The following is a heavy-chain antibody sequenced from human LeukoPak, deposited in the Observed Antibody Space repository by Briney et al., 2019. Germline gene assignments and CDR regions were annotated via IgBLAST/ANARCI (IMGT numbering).Heavy chain of an antibody. D-gene: IGHD3-9*01. V-gene: IGHV3-30*03. CDR3: ARDREAYYDILTGPIDY. J-gene: IGHJ4*02. Sequence: GRSLRLSCAASGFTFSNFAMHFVRQAPGKGLEWVALISYDGNKKEYGESVKGRCTISRDNSQNTLYLQMNSLRAEDTAVYYCARDREAYYDILTGPIDYWGQGTLVTVSS. CDR2: ISYDGNKK. CDR1: GFTFSNFA.